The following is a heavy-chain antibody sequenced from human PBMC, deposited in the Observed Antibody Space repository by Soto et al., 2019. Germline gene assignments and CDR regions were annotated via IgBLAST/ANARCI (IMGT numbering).Heavy chain of an antibody. Sequence: ASVKVSCKASGYTLTGYYMRWVRQAPGQGLEWMGWINPNSGGTNYAQKFQGWVTMTRDTSISTAYMELSRLRSDDTAVYYCARDIIGGSGWTYYYYGMDVWGQGTTVTVSS. V-gene: IGHV1-2*04. CDR1: GYTLTGYY. CDR2: INPNSGGT. J-gene: IGHJ6*02. CDR3: ARDIIGGSGWTYYYYGMDV. D-gene: IGHD6-19*01.